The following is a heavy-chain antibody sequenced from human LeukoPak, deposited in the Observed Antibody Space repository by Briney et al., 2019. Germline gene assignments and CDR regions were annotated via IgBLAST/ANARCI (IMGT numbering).Heavy chain of an antibody. CDR1: GFTFSSYD. V-gene: IGHV3-13*01. J-gene: IGHJ2*01. D-gene: IGHD6-13*01. CDR3: ARAAYSSTWYSRYFDL. CDR2: SGTAGEI. Sequence: GGSLRLSCAASGFTFSSYDIHWVRQATGKGLECVSGSGTAGEIYYPGSVKGRFTISRENAKNSLYLQMISLRAGDTAVYYCARAAYSSTWYSRYFDLWGRGTLVTVSS.